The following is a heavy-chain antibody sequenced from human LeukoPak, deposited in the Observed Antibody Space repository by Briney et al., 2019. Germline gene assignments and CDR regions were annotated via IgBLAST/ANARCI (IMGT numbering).Heavy chain of an antibody. V-gene: IGHV1-2*02. D-gene: IGHD4-17*01. Sequence: ASLKVSCKASGYTFTDYYMQWVRQAPGQRLEWMGWINTNSCGAKYAQKFQGRVTMTRDTSINTAYMELSRMTSGDAAIYYCRRVSATVPTHWGQGTLVTVSS. CDR2: INTNSCGA. CDR3: RRVSATVPTH. CDR1: GYTFTDYY. J-gene: IGHJ4*02.